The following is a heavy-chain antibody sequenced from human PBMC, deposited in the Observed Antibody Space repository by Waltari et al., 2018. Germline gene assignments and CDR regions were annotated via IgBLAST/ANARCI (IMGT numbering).Heavy chain of an antibody. CDR1: GGSFSGYY. J-gene: IGHJ4*01. CDR2: INHSGST. Sequence: QVQLQQWGAGLLKPSETLSLTCAVYGGSFSGYYWSWIRQSPGKGLEWIGEINHSGSTNYNPSLKSRVTISVDTSKNQFSLKLSSVTAADTAVYYCARPGGSGNTLYYFDYWGHGTLVTVSS. D-gene: IGHD3-10*01. CDR3: ARPGGSGNTLYYFDY. V-gene: IGHV4-34*01.